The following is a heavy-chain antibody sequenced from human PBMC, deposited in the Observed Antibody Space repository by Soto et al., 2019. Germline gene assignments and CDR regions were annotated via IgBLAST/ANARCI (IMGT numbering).Heavy chain of an antibody. Sequence: VSQETGKGLEWVSSISSSSSYIYYADSVKGRFTISRDNAKNSLYLQMNSLRAEDTAVCYCARDTMVRGVLSRYYYYMDVWGKGTTVTVSS. D-gene: IGHD3-10*01. J-gene: IGHJ6*03. V-gene: IGHV3-21*01. CDR2: ISSSSSYI. CDR3: ARDTMVRGVLSRYYYYMDV.